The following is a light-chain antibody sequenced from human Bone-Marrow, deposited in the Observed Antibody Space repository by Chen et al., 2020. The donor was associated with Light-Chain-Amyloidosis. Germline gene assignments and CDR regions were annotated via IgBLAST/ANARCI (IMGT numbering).Light chain of an antibody. CDR2: EVT. Sequence: QSALPQPASVSGSPGQSITISCTGTSSAVGGDNHVSWYQQHPDKAPKLRIYEVTNRPSWVPDRFAGSKSDNAASLTISGLQTEDEADYFCSSYTITNTLVFGSGTRVTVL. CDR1: SSAVGGDNH. J-gene: IGLJ1*01. CDR3: SSYTITNTLV. V-gene: IGLV2-14*01.